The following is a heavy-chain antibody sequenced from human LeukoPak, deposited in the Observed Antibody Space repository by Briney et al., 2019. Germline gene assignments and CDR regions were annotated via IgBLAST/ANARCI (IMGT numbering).Heavy chain of an antibody. CDR2: MSYDGSKK. J-gene: IGHJ4*02. D-gene: IGHD3-22*01. V-gene: IGHV3-30*04. CDR3: ARGDHYYDSSAFIDY. Sequence: SGGSLRPSCAASGFTFNLYAMHWVRQAPGKGLEWVAVMSYDGSKKYYTDSVKGRFTISRDNSKNTLYVLINDLRPEDTAVYYCARGDHYYDSSAFIDYWGQGTLVTVSS. CDR1: GFTFNLYA.